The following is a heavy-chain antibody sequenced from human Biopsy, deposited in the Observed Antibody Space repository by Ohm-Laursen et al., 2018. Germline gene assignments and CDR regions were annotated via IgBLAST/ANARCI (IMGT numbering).Heavy chain of an antibody. D-gene: IGHD3-3*01. J-gene: IGHJ4*02. V-gene: IGHV3-9*01. Sequence: SLRLSCAASGFTFDDHVLHWVRQAPGKGLEWVAGISWDGGSEGYADSVKGRFTISRENAKNSLFLQMNSLTTEDTALYYCVRGYIIIWSGYLDHWGQGTLVTVSS. CDR1: GFTFDDHV. CDR2: ISWDGGSE. CDR3: VRGYIIIWSGYLDH.